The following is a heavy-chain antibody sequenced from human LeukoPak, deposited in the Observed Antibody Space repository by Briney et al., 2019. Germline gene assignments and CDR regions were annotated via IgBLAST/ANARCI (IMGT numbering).Heavy chain of an antibody. Sequence: SETLSLTCTVSGASISSRSYYWDWIRQPPGKGLDWIGSIYFSGSTYYNPSLNSRVTISVDTSKNQFSLTLISVTAADTAVYYCARRTVATTGVDYWGQGSLVTVSS. CDR2: IYFSGST. J-gene: IGHJ4*02. CDR1: GASISSRSYY. CDR3: ARRTVATTGVDY. V-gene: IGHV4-39*01. D-gene: IGHD5-12*01.